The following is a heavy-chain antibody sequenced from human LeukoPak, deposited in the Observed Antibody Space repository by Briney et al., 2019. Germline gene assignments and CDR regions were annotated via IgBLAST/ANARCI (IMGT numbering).Heavy chain of an antibody. CDR3: ASDSYDILTGRSVNYFDY. D-gene: IGHD3-9*01. CDR2: ISSSSSYI. V-gene: IGHV3-21*01. Sequence: GGSLRLSCAASGFTFSSYSMNWVRQAPGKGLEWVSSISSSSSYIYYADSVKGRFTISRDNAKNSLYLQMNSLRAGDTAVYYCASDSYDILTGRSVNYFDYWGQGTLVTVSS. J-gene: IGHJ4*02. CDR1: GFTFSSYS.